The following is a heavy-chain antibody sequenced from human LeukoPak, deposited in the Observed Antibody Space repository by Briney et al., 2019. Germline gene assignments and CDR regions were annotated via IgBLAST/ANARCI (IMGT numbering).Heavy chain of an antibody. D-gene: IGHD6-19*01. CDR2: IYHSGST. CDR1: GYSISSGYY. CDR3: ARGLPITVAGMVYETFDI. V-gene: IGHV4-38-2*02. J-gene: IGHJ3*02. Sequence: PSETLSLTCTVSGYSISSGYYWGWIRQPPGKGLEWIGSIYHSGSTYYNPSLKSRVTISVDTSKNQFSLKLSSVTAADTTVYYCARGLPITVAGMVYETFDIWGQGTMVTVSS.